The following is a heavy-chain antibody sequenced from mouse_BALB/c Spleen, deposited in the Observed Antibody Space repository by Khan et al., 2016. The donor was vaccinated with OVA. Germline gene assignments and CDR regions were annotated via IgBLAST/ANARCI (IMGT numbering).Heavy chain of an antibody. D-gene: IGHD2-4*01. CDR2: IYPGSGHS. CDR3: ARADYGGKYYVDN. J-gene: IGHJ2*01. V-gene: IGHV1-76*01. Sequence: QVQLQQSGAELARPGASVKLSCKASGYTFTDYYINWVKQRTGQGLEWIGEIYPGSGHSYYNEKFKGKATLTAERSSSTAYMQLSSLTYEDSAVYFWARADYGGKYYVDNWGQGTTLTVSS. CDR1: GYTFTDYY.